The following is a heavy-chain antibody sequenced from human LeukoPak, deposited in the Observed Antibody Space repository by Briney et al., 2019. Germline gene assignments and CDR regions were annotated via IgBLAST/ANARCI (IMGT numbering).Heavy chain of an antibody. CDR2: INHSGST. CDR3: ARGYSSSY. CDR1: GGSFSGYY. V-gene: IGHV4-34*01. D-gene: IGHD6-13*01. J-gene: IGHJ4*02. Sequence: SETLSLTCAVYGGSFSGYYWSWIRQPPGKGLEWIGEINHSGSTNYNPSLKSRVTISVDTSKNQFSLKLSSVTAADTAVYYCARGYSSSYWGQGTLVTVSS.